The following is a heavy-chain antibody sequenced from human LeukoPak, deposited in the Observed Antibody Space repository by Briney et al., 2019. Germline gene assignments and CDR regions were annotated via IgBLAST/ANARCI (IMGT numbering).Heavy chain of an antibody. CDR3: ARQDDDYPPMGFDP. J-gene: IGHJ5*02. D-gene: IGHD3-16*01. V-gene: IGHV1-2*02. CDR1: GGTFSSYA. Sequence: EASVKVSCKASGGTFSSYAISWVRQAPGQGLEWMGWINPNSGGTNYAQKFQGRVTMTRDTSISTAYMELSRLRSDDTAVYYCARQDDDYPPMGFDPWGQGTLVTVSS. CDR2: INPNSGGT.